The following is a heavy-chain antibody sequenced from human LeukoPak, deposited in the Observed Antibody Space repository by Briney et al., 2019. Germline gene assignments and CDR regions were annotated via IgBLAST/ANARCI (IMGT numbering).Heavy chain of an antibody. CDR1: GFTFSDYY. CDR3: AGGYGSGSYVLFY. D-gene: IGHD3-10*01. J-gene: IGHJ4*02. V-gene: IGHV3-11*03. Sequence: KTGGSLRLSCAASGFTFSDYYMSWIRQAPGKGLEWVSYISSSSSYTNYADSVKGRFTISRDNAKNSLNLQMNSLRAEDTAVYYCAGGYGSGSYVLFYWGQGTLVTVSS. CDR2: ISSSSSYT.